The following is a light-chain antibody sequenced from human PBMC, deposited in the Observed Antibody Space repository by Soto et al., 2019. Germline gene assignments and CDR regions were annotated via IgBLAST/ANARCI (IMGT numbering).Light chain of an antibody. V-gene: IGKV1-39*01. CDR3: QQSYSTPWT. Sequence: DIQMTQSPSSLSASVGDRVTITCRASQSISSDLNWYQQKPGTAPQLLLYSASSLQSGVPSRCSGGGSGTDFALTISSMQPEDFGTFYCQQSYSTPWTFGQGTKVEIK. J-gene: IGKJ1*01. CDR1: QSISSD. CDR2: SAS.